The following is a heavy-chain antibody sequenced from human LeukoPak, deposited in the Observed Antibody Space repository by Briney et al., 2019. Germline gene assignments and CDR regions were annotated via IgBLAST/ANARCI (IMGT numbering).Heavy chain of an antibody. Sequence: ASVKVSCKASGYTFTSYAMHWVRQAPGQRLEWMGWINAGNGNTKYSQKFQGRVTITRDTSASTAYMELSSPRSEDTAVYYCARVGMEYQLAEMDVWGQGTTVTVSS. V-gene: IGHV1-3*01. CDR3: ARVGMEYQLAEMDV. CDR1: GYTFTSYA. J-gene: IGHJ6*02. D-gene: IGHD2-2*01. CDR2: INAGNGNT.